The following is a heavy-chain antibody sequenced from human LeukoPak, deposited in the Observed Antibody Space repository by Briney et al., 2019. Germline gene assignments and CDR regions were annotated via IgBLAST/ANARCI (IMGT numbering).Heavy chain of an antibody. V-gene: IGHV3-7*01. CDR2: IKQDGSET. CDR1: GFTFRAYW. Sequence: GGSLRLSCAASGFTFRAYWMTWVRQAPWKGLEWVANIKQDGSETFYVVSVKGRFTISRDNAENSVYLQMNSLRVEDTAVYFCARRGILAPAGTNLWGQGTLVTVSS. J-gene: IGHJ4*02. D-gene: IGHD6-13*01. CDR3: ARRGILAPAGTNL.